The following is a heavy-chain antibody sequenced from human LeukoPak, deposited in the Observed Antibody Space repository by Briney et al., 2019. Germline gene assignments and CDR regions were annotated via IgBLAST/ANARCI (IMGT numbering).Heavy chain of an antibody. D-gene: IGHD6-19*01. Sequence: KSGGSLRLSCAASGFTFSSYSMNWVRQAPGKGLEWVSSISSSSSYIYYADSVKGRFTISRDNAKNSLYLQMNSLRAEDTAVYYCAKNQWLASYFDYWGQGTLVTVSS. CDR2: ISSSSSYI. CDR3: AKNQWLASYFDY. J-gene: IGHJ4*02. CDR1: GFTFSSYS. V-gene: IGHV3-21*01.